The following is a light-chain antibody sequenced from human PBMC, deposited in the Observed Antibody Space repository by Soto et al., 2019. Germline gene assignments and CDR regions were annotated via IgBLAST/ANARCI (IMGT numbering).Light chain of an antibody. CDR2: DAS. J-gene: IGKJ5*01. CDR3: QQRSNWPPIT. CDR1: QSVSSY. Sequence: EIVLTQSPATLSLSPRERATLSCRASQSVSSYLAWYPQKPGQAPRLLIYDASNRATGIPARFSGSGSGTDFTLTISSLEPEDFAVYYCQQRSNWPPITFGQGTRLEIK. V-gene: IGKV3-11*01.